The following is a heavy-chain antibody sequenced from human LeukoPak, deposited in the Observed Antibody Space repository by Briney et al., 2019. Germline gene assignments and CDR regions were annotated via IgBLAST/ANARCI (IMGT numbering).Heavy chain of an antibody. V-gene: IGHV4-4*02. CDR3: AKGYCSGGSCNNWFDP. CDR1: GGSISSSNW. D-gene: IGHD2-15*01. J-gene: IGHJ5*02. Sequence: SGTLSLTCAVSGGSISSSNWWSWVRQPPGKGLEWIGEIYHSGSTNYNPSLKSRVTISVDKSKNQFSLKLSSVTAADTAVYYCAKGYCSGGSCNNWFDPWGQGTLVTFSS. CDR2: IYHSGST.